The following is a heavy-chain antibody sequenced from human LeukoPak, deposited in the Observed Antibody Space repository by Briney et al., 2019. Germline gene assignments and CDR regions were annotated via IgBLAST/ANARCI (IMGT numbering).Heavy chain of an antibody. CDR1: GFTFSGYG. Sequence: GRSLRLSCAASGFTFSGYGMHWVRQAPGKGLAWVAVIWFDGSNKYYADSVKGRFTISRDNSKNTLSLQMNSLRAEDTAVYYCARERSSWHTYGMDVWGQGTTVTVSS. D-gene: IGHD6-13*01. CDR2: IWFDGSNK. CDR3: ARERSSWHTYGMDV. V-gene: IGHV3-33*01. J-gene: IGHJ6*02.